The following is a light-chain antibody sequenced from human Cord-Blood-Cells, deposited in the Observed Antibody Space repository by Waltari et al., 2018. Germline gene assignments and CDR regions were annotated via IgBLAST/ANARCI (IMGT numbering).Light chain of an antibody. Sequence: DIAMTQSPDSLAVSLGERATINCNSSQSVLYSSNNKNYLAWYQQKPGQPPKLLIYWASTRESGVPDRFSGSGSGTDFTLTISSLQAEDVAVYYCQQYYSTPYTFGQWTKLEIK. CDR3: QQYYSTPYT. V-gene: IGKV4-1*01. CDR1: QSVLYSSNNKNY. CDR2: WAS. J-gene: IGKJ2*01.